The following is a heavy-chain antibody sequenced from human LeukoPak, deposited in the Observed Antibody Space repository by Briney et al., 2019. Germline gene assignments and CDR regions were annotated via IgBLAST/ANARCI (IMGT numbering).Heavy chain of an antibody. CDR2: ISSSGSTI. Sequence: GALRLSCAASGFTFSSYEMNWVRQAPGKGLEWVSYISSSGSTIYYADSVKGRFTISRDNAKHSLYLQMNSLRAEDTAVYYCARADVLLWFGERILRGYYYGMDVWGKGTTVTVSS. J-gene: IGHJ6*04. D-gene: IGHD3-10*01. CDR3: ARADVLLWFGERILRGYYYGMDV. CDR1: GFTFSSYE. V-gene: IGHV3-48*03.